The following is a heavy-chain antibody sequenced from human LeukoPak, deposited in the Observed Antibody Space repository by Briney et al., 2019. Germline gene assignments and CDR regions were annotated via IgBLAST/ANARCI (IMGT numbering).Heavy chain of an antibody. J-gene: IGHJ3*02. CDR3: ATYEQQLVYAFDI. CDR1: GYTFISYG. Sequence: ASVKDSCKASGYTFISYGISWVRQAPGQGLEWMGWISAYNGNTNYAQKLQGRVTMTTDTSTSTAYMELRSLRSDDTAVYYCATYEQQLVYAFDIWGQGTMVTVSS. V-gene: IGHV1-18*01. CDR2: ISAYNGNT. D-gene: IGHD6-13*01.